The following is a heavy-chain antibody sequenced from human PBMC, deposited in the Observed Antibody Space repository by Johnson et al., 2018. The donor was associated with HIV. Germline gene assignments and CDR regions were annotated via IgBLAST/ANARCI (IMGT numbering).Heavy chain of an antibody. J-gene: IGHJ3*02. Sequence: QVQVVESGGGLIQPGGSLRLSCAASGFTVSSNYMSWVRQAPGKGLEWVAVISYDGSNKYYADSVRGRFTISRDNSKNTLWLQMNSLRAEDTAVYYCARSGSDSSGYYADLVLGAFDIWGQGTMVTVSS. D-gene: IGHD3-22*01. CDR3: ARSGSDSSGYYADLVLGAFDI. V-gene: IGHV3-30*03. CDR1: GFTVSSNY. CDR2: ISYDGSNK.